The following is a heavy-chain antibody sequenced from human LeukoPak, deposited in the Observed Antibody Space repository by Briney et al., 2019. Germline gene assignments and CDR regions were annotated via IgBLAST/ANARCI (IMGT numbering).Heavy chain of an antibody. V-gene: IGHV1-69*06. J-gene: IGHJ3*02. CDR1: GGTFSSYA. D-gene: IGHD3-9*01. Sequence: ASVKVSCKASGGTFSSYAISWVRQAPGQGPEWMGGIIPLFRTANYAQKSRGRVTITADKSTNTAFMELSSLRSEDTAMYYCATNYEILSGYPKNYYFHIWGQGTMVTVSS. CDR3: ATNYEILSGYPKNYYFHI. CDR2: IIPLFRTA.